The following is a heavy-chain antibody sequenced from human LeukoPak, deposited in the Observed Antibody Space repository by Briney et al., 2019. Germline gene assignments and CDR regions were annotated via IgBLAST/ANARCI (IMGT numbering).Heavy chain of an antibody. Sequence: PGGSLRLSCAASGFTFSSYSMNWVRQAPGEGLEWVSSISSSSRSIYYADSVKGRFTISRDNAKNSLYLQMNSLRAEDTAVYYCARALMVPHDAFDIWGQGTMVTVSS. V-gene: IGHV3-21*01. CDR3: ARALMVPHDAFDI. D-gene: IGHD2-8*01. J-gene: IGHJ3*02. CDR1: GFTFSSYS. CDR2: ISSSSRSI.